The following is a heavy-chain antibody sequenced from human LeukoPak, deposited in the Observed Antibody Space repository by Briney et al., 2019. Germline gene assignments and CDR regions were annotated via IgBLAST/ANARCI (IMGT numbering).Heavy chain of an antibody. CDR1: GYTFTSYA. D-gene: IGHD2-15*01. J-gene: IGHJ3*02. CDR3: ASLYCSGGSCYYLAFDI. Sequence: ASVKVSCKASGYTFTSYAMNWVRQAPGQGLEWMGWINTNTGNPTYAQGFTGRFVFSLDTSVSTAYLQISSLKAEDTAEYYCASLYCSGGSCYYLAFDIWGQGTMVTVSS. V-gene: IGHV7-4-1*02. CDR2: INTNTGNP.